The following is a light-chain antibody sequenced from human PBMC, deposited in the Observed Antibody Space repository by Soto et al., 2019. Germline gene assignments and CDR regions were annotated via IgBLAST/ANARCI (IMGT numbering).Light chain of an antibody. J-gene: IGKJ1*01. V-gene: IGKV3-20*01. Sequence: PGERATLSCRASQSVRSNYLAWYQQKPGQAPRLSIDGASRRATGIPDRFSDSWSGTDFTLTISRLEPEDFAVYSCQQYGSTPPTFGQGTKVVI. CDR3: QQYGSTPPT. CDR1: QSVRSNY. CDR2: GAS.